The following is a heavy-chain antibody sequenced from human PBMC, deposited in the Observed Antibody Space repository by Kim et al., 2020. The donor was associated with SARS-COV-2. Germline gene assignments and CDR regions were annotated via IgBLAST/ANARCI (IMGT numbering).Heavy chain of an antibody. Sequence: YADSVKGRFTISSDNAKTTLYLQLNTLGAEDTAVYYCTSHRAGAFDDWGQGTLVTVSS. J-gene: IGHJ4*02. D-gene: IGHD3-10*01. V-gene: IGHV3-74*01. CDR3: TSHRAGAFDD.